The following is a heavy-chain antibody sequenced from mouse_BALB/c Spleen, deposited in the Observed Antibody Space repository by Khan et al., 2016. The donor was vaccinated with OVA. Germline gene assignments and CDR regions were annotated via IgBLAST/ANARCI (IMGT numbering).Heavy chain of an antibody. CDR1: GFSLTRYN. J-gene: IGHJ4*01. V-gene: IGHV2-6-4*01. CDR2: IWGGGGT. Sequence: QVQLQQSGPGLVAPSQSLSITCTVSGFSLTRYNIHWVRQPPGKGLEWLGMIWGGGGTDYNSTLKIRLSIIKDNSKSQVFLKRNSLQTDDTAMYFCARAYYRYDGYYAMDYWGQGTSVTVSS. CDR3: ARAYYRYDGYYAMDY. D-gene: IGHD2-14*01.